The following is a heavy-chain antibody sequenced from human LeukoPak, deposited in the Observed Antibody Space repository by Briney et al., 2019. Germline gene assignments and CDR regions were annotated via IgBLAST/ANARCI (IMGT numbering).Heavy chain of an antibody. D-gene: IGHD3-22*01. CDR2: IYYSGST. Sequence: SVTLSLTCTVSGGSISSSTYYWGWIRQPPGKGLEWIGSIYYSGSTYYNPSLKSRVSISVDTSKNQFSLKLSSVTAADTAVYYCARQHPIYDSSGYDDYWGQGTLVTVSS. CDR1: GGSISSSTYY. CDR3: ARQHPIYDSSGYDDY. J-gene: IGHJ4*02. V-gene: IGHV4-39*01.